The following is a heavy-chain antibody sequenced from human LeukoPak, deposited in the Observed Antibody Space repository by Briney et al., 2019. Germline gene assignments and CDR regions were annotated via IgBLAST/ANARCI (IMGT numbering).Heavy chain of an antibody. Sequence: NPSQTLSLTCTVSGGSISSGGYYWSWIRQHPGKGLEWIGYIYYSGSTYYNPSLKSRVSISVDTSKNQFSLKLSSVTAADTAVYYCAGSRETTMVGYYFDYWGQGSLVTVSS. CDR3: AGSRETTMVGYYFDY. CDR1: GGSISSGGYY. D-gene: IGHD5-18*01. V-gene: IGHV4-31*03. J-gene: IGHJ4*02. CDR2: IYYSGST.